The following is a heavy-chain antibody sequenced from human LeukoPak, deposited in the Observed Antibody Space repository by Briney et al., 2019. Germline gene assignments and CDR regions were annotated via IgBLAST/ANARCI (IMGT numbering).Heavy chain of an antibody. J-gene: IGHJ4*02. CDR3: SKDNSSGSPNYFDY. Sequence: GGSLRVSCAASGFAFNSYAMNWVLQAPAKGLQSLPAISGSGTSTYYADSLKGRFTISRDNSKNTLYLQMNSLRAEDTAVYYCSKDNSSGSPNYFDYCGQGTLVTVSS. CDR1: GFAFNSYA. D-gene: IGHD3-22*01. CDR2: ISGSGTST. V-gene: IGHV3-23*01.